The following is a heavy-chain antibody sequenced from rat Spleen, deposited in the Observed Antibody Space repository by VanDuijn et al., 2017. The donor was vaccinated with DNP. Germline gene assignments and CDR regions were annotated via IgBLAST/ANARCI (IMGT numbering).Heavy chain of an antibody. V-gene: IGHV5-31*01. Sequence: EVQLVETGGGLVQPGRSLKVSCVVSGFTFNNYWMTWIRQVPGKGLEWVASITGSGGNTYHPDSVKGRFTISRDNAKNTLYLQMNSLRSEDTATYYCARGSGSYYWYFDFWGPGTMVTVSS. CDR2: ITGSGGNT. D-gene: IGHD5-1*01. J-gene: IGHJ1*01. CDR3: ARGSGSYYWYFDF. CDR1: GFTFNNYW.